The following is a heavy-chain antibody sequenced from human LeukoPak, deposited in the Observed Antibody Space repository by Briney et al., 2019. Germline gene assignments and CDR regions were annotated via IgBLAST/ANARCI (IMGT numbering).Heavy chain of an antibody. V-gene: IGHV3-23*01. CDR2: ISGSGGST. J-gene: IGHJ4*02. CDR1: AFTFSSYG. Sequence: AGGSLRLSCAAPAFTFSSYGMSWVRQAPGKGLEWVSAISGSGGSTYYADSVKGRFTISRDNSKNTLYLQMNSLRAEDTAVYYCAKDRGSYYPLGYWGQGTLVTVSS. D-gene: IGHD1-26*01. CDR3: AKDRGSYYPLGY.